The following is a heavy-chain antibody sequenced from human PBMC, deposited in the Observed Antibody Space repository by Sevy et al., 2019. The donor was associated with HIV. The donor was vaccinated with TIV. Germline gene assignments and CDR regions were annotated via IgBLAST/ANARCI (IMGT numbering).Heavy chain of an antibody. CDR3: ARSLGNYYGSGTYQEDWFDP. CDR1: GFTFSIYI. J-gene: IGHJ5*02. CDR2: ISCSSSYI. V-gene: IGHV3-21*01. D-gene: IGHD3-10*01. Sequence: GGSLRLSCAASGFTFSIYIMNWVRQAPGKGLEWVSSISCSSSYIYYTDSVKGRFSISRDNAKNALFLQMNSLRAEDTAVYYCARSLGNYYGSGTYQEDWFDPWGQRTLVTVSS.